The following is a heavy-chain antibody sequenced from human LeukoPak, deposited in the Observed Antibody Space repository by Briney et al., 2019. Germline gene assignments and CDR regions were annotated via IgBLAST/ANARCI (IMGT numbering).Heavy chain of an antibody. Sequence: ASVKVSCKASGYTFIGYYIHWVRQAPGQGLEWMGWMNPNLGTTNYAQKFQGRVTMTRDTSISTAYMELSRLESDDTAVYYCARLEVTMVRGVIGANAFDIWGQGTMVTVSS. V-gene: IGHV1-2*02. D-gene: IGHD3-10*01. CDR2: MNPNLGTT. CDR1: GYTFIGYY. J-gene: IGHJ3*02. CDR3: ARLEVTMVRGVIGANAFDI.